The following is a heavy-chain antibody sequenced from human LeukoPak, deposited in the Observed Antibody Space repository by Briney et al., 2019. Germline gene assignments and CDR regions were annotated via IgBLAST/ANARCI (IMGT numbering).Heavy chain of an antibody. CDR1: GFIFNNYA. V-gene: IGHV3-21*01. CDR3: ARVAEAAAFDI. D-gene: IGHD6-25*01. J-gene: IGHJ3*02. Sequence: GGSLRLSCAASGFIFNNYAMHWVRQAPGKGLEWVSSISSSSSYLYYADSMKGRFTIPRDNAKNSLYLQMNSLRAEDTAVYYCARVAEAAAFDIWGQGTMVTVSS. CDR2: ISSSSSYL.